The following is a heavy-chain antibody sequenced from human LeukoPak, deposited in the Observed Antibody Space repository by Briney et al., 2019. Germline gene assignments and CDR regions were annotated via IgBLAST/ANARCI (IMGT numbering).Heavy chain of an antibody. CDR3: ASLNLIGYGMDV. D-gene: IGHD2-8*01. CDR1: GGSISSGGYY. CDR2: IYHSGST. J-gene: IGHJ6*02. V-gene: IGHV4-30-2*02. Sequence: SETLSLTCTVSGGSISSGGYYWSWIRQPPGKGLEWIGYIYHSGSTYYNPSLKSRVTISVDRSKNQFSLKLSSVTAADTAVYYCASLNLIGYGMDVWGQGTTVTVSS.